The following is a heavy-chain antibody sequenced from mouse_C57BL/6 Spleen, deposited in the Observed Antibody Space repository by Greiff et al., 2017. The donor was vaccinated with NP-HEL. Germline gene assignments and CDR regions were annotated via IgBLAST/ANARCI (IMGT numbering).Heavy chain of an antibody. Sequence: EVQLQQSGPELVKPGDSVKISCKASGYSFTGYFMNWVMQSHGKSLEWIGRINPYNGDTFYNQKFKGKATLTVDKSSSTAHMELRSLTSEDSAVYYCARRYSNYGGGFFDYWGQGTTLTVSS. CDR2: INPYNGDT. D-gene: IGHD2-5*01. J-gene: IGHJ2*01. V-gene: IGHV1-20*01. CDR1: GYSFTGYF. CDR3: ARRYSNYGGGFFDY.